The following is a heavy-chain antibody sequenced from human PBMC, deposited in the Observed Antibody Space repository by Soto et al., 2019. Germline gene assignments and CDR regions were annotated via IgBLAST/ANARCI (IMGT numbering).Heavy chain of an antibody. Sequence: SETLSLTCAVSGGSISSGGYSWSWIRQPPGKGLEWIGYIYHSGSTYYNPSLKSRITISIDRSKNQLSLKLSSVTAADTAVYYCARGMTTVPTPDYWGQGTLVTVSS. CDR2: IYHSGST. V-gene: IGHV4-30-2*01. CDR1: GGSISSGGYS. CDR3: ARGMTTVPTPDY. D-gene: IGHD4-4*01. J-gene: IGHJ4*02.